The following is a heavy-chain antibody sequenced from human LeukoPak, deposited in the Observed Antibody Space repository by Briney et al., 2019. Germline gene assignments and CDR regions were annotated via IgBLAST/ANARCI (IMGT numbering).Heavy chain of an antibody. CDR1: GYTLTELS. D-gene: IGHD3-10*01. Sequence: ASVKVSCKVSGYTLTELSMHWVRQAPGKGLEWMGGFDPEDGETIYAQKFQGRVTMTRDTSISTAYMELSRLRSDDTAVYYCARMYYYGSGSPLDYWGQGTLVTVSS. CDR3: ARMYYYGSGSPLDY. CDR2: FDPEDGET. J-gene: IGHJ4*02. V-gene: IGHV1-24*01.